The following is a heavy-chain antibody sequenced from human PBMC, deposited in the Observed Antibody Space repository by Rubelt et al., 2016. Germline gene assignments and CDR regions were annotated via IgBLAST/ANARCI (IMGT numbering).Heavy chain of an antibody. CDR3: AHSPYCTGGSCYHNFAY. V-gene: IGHV2-5*02. J-gene: IGHJ4*02. CDR1: GFSLSTSGVA. Sequence: QITLKESGPTLVKPTQTLTLTCTFSGFSLSTSGVAVGWIRQPPGKALEWLALIYWDDDKRYSPSLKRRLTITQDTSNNQVVLTMTNKVPVDTATYYCAHSPYCTGGSCYHNFAYGGQGTLVTVSS. CDR2: IYWDDDK. D-gene: IGHD2-15*01.